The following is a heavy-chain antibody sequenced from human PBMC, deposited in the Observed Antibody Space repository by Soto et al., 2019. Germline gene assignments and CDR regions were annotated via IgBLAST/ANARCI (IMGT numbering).Heavy chain of an antibody. V-gene: IGHV4-4*02. CDR1: GDSISSNHC. CDR2: IYPSGTT. J-gene: IGHJ4*02. CDR3: ARHIAVAGTRGFDY. D-gene: IGHD6-19*01. Sequence: QVQLQESGPGLVKPSETLSLTCAVSGDSISSNHCWSWVRQPPGKGLEWIGEIYPSGTTNYDPSLKSRVTMSMDKSKNHLSLKVTSVTAADTAVYYCARHIAVAGTRGFDYWGQGILVSVSS.